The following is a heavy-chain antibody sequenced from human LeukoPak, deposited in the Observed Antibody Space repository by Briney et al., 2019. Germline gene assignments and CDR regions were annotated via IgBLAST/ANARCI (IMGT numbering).Heavy chain of an antibody. J-gene: IGHJ3*02. D-gene: IGHD1-26*01. Sequence: VASVKVSCKASGYTFTGYYMHWVRQAPGQGLEWVGLINPTGTATLYAQKFQGRITLTRDMSTSTDYLELSSLRSEDTAVYYCAREYSGSYYAFDIWGQGTMVTVSS. CDR3: AREYSGSYYAFDI. CDR2: INPTGTAT. V-gene: IGHV1-46*01. CDR1: GYTFTGYY.